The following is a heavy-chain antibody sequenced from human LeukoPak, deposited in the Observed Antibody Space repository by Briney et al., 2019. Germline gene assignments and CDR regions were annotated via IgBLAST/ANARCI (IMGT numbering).Heavy chain of an antibody. CDR1: GYTFTSYG. J-gene: IGHJ3*02. CDR2: ISAYNGNT. CDR3: ARGPYSSGWCWAQAFDI. V-gene: IGHV1-18*01. D-gene: IGHD6-19*01. Sequence: ASVKVSCKASGYTFTSYGISWVRQAPGQGLEWMGWISAYNGNTNYAQKLQGRVTMTTDTSTSTAYMELRSLRSDDTAVYYCARGPYSSGWCWAQAFDIWGQGTMVTVSS.